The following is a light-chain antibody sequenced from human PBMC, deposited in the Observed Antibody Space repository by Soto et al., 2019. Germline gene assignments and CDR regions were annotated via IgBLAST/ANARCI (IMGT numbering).Light chain of an antibody. V-gene: IGLV7-43*01. CDR2: TTD. CDR1: TGAVTSGNY. CDR3: LLYYGGAHLM. Sequence: QAVVTQAPSLTVSPGGTVTLTCASSTGAVTSGNYPSWFQQKPGQAPRTLIYTTDDKHSCTPARFSGSLLGGKAALTLSGVQREDEAEYYCLLYYGGAHLMFGGGTKLTVL. J-gene: IGLJ3*02.